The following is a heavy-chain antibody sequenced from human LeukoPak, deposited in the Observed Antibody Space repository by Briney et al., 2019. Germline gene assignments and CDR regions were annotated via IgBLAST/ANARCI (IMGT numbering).Heavy chain of an antibody. D-gene: IGHD2/OR15-2a*01. J-gene: IGHJ4*02. V-gene: IGHV4-4*07. Sequence: SETLSLTCSVSGGPISNCYWNWLRQPAGKGLEWIGRIYASGSTNYNPSLKSRVTISMDKSKNHFSLNLKSVTAADTAFYYCARDFYGDDGHHPFDYWGQGIQVTVSS. CDR1: GGPISNCY. CDR3: ARDFYGDDGHHPFDY. CDR2: IYASGST.